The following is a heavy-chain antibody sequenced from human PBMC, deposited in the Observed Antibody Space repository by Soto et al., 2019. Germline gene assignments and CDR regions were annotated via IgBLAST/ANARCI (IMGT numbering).Heavy chain of an antibody. CDR3: ARTYDGVYDFNRHFFDY. V-gene: IGHV2-26*01. CDR1: GFSLSNARMG. D-gene: IGHD3-3*01. CDR2: IFSNDEK. Sequence: QVTLRESGPVLGKPTETLTLTCTVSGFSLSNARMGVSWIRQPPGKALEWLAHIFSNDEKSYGTSLKCRLTISKATSKRLVVLTMADMDAVDTARFYGARTYDGVYDFNRHFFDYWGQGTLVTVSS. J-gene: IGHJ4*02.